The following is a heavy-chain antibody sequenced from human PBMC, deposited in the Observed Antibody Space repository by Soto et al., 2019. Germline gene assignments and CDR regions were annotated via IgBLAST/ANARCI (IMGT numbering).Heavy chain of an antibody. Sequence: QVQLVQSGAEVKKPGASVKVSCKASGYTFTSYGISWVRQAPGQGLEWMGRISAYNGNTNYAQKLKGRVTMTTDTSTSTAYMELRSLRSDDTAVYYCARARGYNWTYGWFDPWGQGTLVTVSS. CDR1: GYTFTSYG. CDR2: ISAYNGNT. CDR3: ARARGYNWTYGWFDP. V-gene: IGHV1-18*01. D-gene: IGHD1-7*01. J-gene: IGHJ5*02.